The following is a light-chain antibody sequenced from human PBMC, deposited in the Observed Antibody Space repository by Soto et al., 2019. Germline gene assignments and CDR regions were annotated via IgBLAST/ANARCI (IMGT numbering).Light chain of an antibody. V-gene: IGKV3-15*01. CDR1: QSVSSN. CDR2: RAS. CDR3: LQYDVWPPWT. Sequence: EIVMTQSPATLSVSPGGRATLSCRASQSVSSNLAWFQQKPGQAPTLLIYRASTRATGIPDRFSGSGSGTEFTLTISSLQSEDFAVYYCLQYDVWPPWTFGQGTKVDIK. J-gene: IGKJ1*01.